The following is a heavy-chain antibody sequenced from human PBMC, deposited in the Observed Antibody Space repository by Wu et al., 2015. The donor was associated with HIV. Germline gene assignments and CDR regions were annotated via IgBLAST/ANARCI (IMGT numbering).Heavy chain of an antibody. D-gene: IGHD3-10*01. CDR3: VSFSPVYSGSYSWDV. CDR2: IDPSGGST. Sequence: AEVKKPGASVKVSCKASGNTFINYYIHWVRQAPGQGLEWMGIIDPSGGSTTYAQKFQGRVTMTRDTSTSTVYMELNSLRSEDTAVYYCVSFSPVYSGSYSWDVWGQGTTVTVSS. CDR1: GNTFINYY. J-gene: IGHJ6*02. V-gene: IGHV1-46*01.